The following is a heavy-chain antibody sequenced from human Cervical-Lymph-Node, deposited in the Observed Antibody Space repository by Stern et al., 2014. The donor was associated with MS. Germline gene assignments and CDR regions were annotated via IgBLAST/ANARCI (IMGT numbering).Heavy chain of an antibody. V-gene: IGHV1-46*03. CDR2: INLSDGAT. D-gene: IGHD1-26*01. Sequence: QVQLVESGAEVKKPGASVTVSCRTSGYTFIDYYIHWERQAPGQGLEWMGIINLSDGATTYAQKFQGRVTMTRDTSTNTAYMQLGSLTSEDTAVFFCAREGADNDAFDVWGQGTMVTVSS. J-gene: IGHJ3*01. CDR3: AREGADNDAFDV. CDR1: GYTFIDYY.